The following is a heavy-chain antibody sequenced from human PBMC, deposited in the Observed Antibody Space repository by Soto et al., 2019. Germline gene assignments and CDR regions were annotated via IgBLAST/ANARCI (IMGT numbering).Heavy chain of an antibody. CDR1: GFTFSSYS. CDR2: ISSSTSYI. CDR3: ARDDSSGYYYVPGAFDI. J-gene: IGHJ3*02. Sequence: GRSLRLSCAASGFTFSSYSMSWVLQAPGKGREWVASISSSTSYIYYADSLKGRFTISRDNAKNSVYLQMNSLRAEDTAVYYCARDDSSGYYYVPGAFDIWGQGTMVTV. D-gene: IGHD3-22*01. V-gene: IGHV3-21*01.